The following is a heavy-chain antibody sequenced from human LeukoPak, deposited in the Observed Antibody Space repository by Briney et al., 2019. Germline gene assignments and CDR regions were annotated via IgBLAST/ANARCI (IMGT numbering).Heavy chain of an antibody. Sequence: GESLKISCKGSGYTFIRFCIGWVRQMPGKGLEWMGTIYPGDSETRYSPSFQGQVTISVDKSISTAYLQWSSLKASDTAVYYCATGGIYSSNFDYWGQGTLVTVSS. CDR3: ATGGIYSSNFDY. D-gene: IGHD5-18*01. CDR1: GYTFIRFC. CDR2: IYPGDSET. J-gene: IGHJ4*02. V-gene: IGHV5-51*01.